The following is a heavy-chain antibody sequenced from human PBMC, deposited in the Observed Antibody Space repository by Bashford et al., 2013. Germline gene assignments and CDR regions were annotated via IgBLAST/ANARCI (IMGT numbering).Heavy chain of an antibody. CDR3: ARDKWFGAYWGNWFDP. V-gene: IGHV3-11*04. Sequence: GGSLRLSCAASGFTFSDYYMSWIRQAPGQGLEWVSYISGRADTIYYTDSVKGRFTISRDNAKNLLYLEVNSLRVEDTAVYYCARDKWFGAYWGNWFDPWGQGTLVTVSS. CDR1: GFTFSDYY. J-gene: IGHJ5*02. D-gene: IGHD3-10*01. CDR2: ISGRADTI.